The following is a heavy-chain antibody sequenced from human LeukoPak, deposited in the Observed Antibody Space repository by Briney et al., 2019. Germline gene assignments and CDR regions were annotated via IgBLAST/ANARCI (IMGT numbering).Heavy chain of an antibody. CDR2: ISYDGSNK. Sequence: GGSLRLSCAASGFTFSSYGMHWVRQAPGKGLEWVAVISYDGSNKYYADSVKGRFTISRDNSKNTLYLQMNSLRAEDTAVYYCAKSEVSLDCPPDPGAFDIWGQGTMVTVSS. CDR3: AKSEVSLDCPPDPGAFDI. D-gene: IGHD2-21*02. V-gene: IGHV3-30*18. CDR1: GFTFSSYG. J-gene: IGHJ3*02.